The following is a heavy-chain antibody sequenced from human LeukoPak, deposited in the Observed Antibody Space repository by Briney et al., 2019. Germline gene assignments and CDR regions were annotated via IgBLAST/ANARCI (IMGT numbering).Heavy chain of an antibody. CDR1: GFTFSSYG. Sequence: GGSLRLSCAASGFTFSSYGMHWVRQAPGKGLEWVAFIRYDGSNKYYADSVKGRFTMSRDNAKKSLYLQMNSLRAEDTAVYYCARAKFDSSRYYYRGFDIWGQGTMVTVSS. V-gene: IGHV3-30*02. J-gene: IGHJ3*02. CDR3: ARAKFDSSRYYYRGFDI. D-gene: IGHD3-22*01. CDR2: IRYDGSNK.